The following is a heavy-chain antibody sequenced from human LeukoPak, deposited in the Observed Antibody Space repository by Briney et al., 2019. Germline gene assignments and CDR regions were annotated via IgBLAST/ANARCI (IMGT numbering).Heavy chain of an antibody. V-gene: IGHV1-69*06. CDR1: GGTFSSYA. Sequence: PSASVKVSCKASGGTFSSYAISWVRQAPGQGLEWMGGIIPIFGTANYAQKFQGRVTITADKSTSTAYMELSSLRSEDTAAYYCAGDHIVVVPAAFDFWGQGTLVTVSS. CDR2: IIPIFGTA. CDR3: AGDHIVVVPAAFDF. D-gene: IGHD2-2*01. J-gene: IGHJ4*02.